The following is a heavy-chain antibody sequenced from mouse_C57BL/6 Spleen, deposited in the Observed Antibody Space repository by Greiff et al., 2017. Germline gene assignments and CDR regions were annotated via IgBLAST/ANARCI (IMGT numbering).Heavy chain of an antibody. CDR2: IYPIEGST. J-gene: IGHJ4*01. D-gene: IGHD1-1*01. CDR1: GYTFTSYD. V-gene: IGHV1-85*01. Sequence: QVQLKESGPELVKPGASVKLSCKASGYTFTSYDINWVKQRPGQGLEWIGWIYPIEGSTQYNEKFKGKATLTVDNSSSTAYMELHSLTSEDSAVYVCARGPTVVEGAMDYGGQGTSVTVSS. CDR3: ARGPTVVEGAMDY.